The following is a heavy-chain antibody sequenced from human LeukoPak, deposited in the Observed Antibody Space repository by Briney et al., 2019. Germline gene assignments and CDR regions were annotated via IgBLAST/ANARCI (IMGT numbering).Heavy chain of an antibody. CDR1: EITLWNYA. CDR2: ISGSGGST. V-gene: IGHV3-23*01. D-gene: IGHD4-17*01. Sequence: GAPRLPLAAPEITLWNYALRWGRQAPGKGLEWVSAISGSGGSTYYADYVKGRFTISRDNSKNTLYLQMNSLRAEDTAIYYCVATVTILDYWGQGILVTVSS. CDR3: VATVTILDY. J-gene: IGHJ4*02.